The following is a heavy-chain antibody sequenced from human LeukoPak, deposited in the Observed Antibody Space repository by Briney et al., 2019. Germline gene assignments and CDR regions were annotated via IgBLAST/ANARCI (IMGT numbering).Heavy chain of an antibody. CDR3: AKRGVVIRVILVGFQKEAYYFDS. V-gene: IGHV3-23*01. Sequence: GGTLRLSCAVSGITLSNYGMSWVRQAPGKGLEWVTGISDSGDRTNHADSVKGRYTISRDNPKNTLYLKMNSLRAEETAVYFCAKRGVVIRVILVGFQKEAYYFDSWGQGALVTVSS. D-gene: IGHD2-15*01. J-gene: IGHJ4*02. CDR1: GITLSNYG. CDR2: ISDSGDRT.